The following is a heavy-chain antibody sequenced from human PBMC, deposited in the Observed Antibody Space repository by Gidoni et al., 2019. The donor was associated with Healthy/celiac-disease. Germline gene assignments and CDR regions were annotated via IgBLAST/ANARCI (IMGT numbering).Heavy chain of an antibody. J-gene: IGHJ6*02. D-gene: IGHD3-10*01. V-gene: IGHV3-30*18. CDR2: ISYDGSNK. Sequence: VVQPGRSLRLSCAASGFTFSSYGMHWVRQAPGKGLEWVAVISYDGSNKYYADSVKGRFTISRDNSKNTLYLQMNSLGAEDTAVYYCAKEKGTSNYYYYYGMDVWGQGTTVTVSS. CDR1: GFTFSSYG. CDR3: AKEKGTSNYYYYYGMDV.